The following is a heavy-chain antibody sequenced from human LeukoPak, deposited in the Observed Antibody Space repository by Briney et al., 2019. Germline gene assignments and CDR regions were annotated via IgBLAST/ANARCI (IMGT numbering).Heavy chain of an antibody. Sequence: PGASLQISCKASGSNFASYWIAWVRQVPGKGLEWMGVIFPGDSGLTFSPSFQGQVAISVDKSISTAYLQWRSLKASDTAVYYCARHQGIRKSEIEFRLRESDYWGRGTLVTVSS. D-gene: IGHD5-18*01. CDR1: GSNFASYW. CDR3: ARHQGIRKSEIEFRLRESDY. CDR2: IFPGDSGL. V-gene: IGHV5-51*01. J-gene: IGHJ4*02.